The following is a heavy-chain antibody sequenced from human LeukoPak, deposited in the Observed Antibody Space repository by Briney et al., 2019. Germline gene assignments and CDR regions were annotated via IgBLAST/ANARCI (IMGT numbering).Heavy chain of an antibody. D-gene: IGHD6-13*01. Sequence: SETLSLTCTVSGGSISSYYWSWIRQPPGKGLEWIGYIYYSGSTNYNPSLKSRVTISVDTSKKQISLKLSSVTAADTAVYFCARLAAGGQANDWGRGTLVTVSS. CDR3: ARLAAGGQAND. J-gene: IGHJ4*02. CDR1: GGSISSYY. CDR2: IYYSGST. V-gene: IGHV4-59*01.